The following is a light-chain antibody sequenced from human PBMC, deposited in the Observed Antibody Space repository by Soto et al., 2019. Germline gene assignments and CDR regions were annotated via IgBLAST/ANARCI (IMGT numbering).Light chain of an antibody. J-gene: IGKJ1*01. CDR1: QSVSGSS. CDR2: GAS. CDR3: QQYGSSPRT. Sequence: EIVLTQSPGTLSLSPGERATLSCRASQSVSGSSLAWYQHKPGQAPRLLIYGASSRATGIPDRFSGSGSGTDFTLTISRLEPEDFAVYYCQQYGSSPRTFGQGTKVEIK. V-gene: IGKV3-20*01.